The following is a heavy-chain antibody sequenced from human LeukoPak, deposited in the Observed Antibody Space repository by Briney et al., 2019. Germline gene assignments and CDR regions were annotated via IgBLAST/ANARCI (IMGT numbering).Heavy chain of an antibody. CDR1: GFTFDDYA. CDR3: ARKEGYTSGWYSY. J-gene: IGHJ4*02. CDR2: ISWNSGSI. V-gene: IGHV3-9*01. Sequence: GGSLRLSCAASGFTFDDYAMHWVRQAPGKGLEWVSGISWNSGSIGYADSVKGRFTISRDNAKNSLYLQMNSLRDEDTAVYYCARKEGYTSGWYSYWGQGTLVTVSS. D-gene: IGHD6-19*01.